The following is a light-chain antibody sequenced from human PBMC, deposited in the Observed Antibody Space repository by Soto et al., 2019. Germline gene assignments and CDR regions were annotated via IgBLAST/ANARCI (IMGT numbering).Light chain of an antibody. CDR2: DDN. CDR1: SSNIGDNS. V-gene: IGLV1-51*01. CDR3: GSWDSSLSAYV. Sequence: QSVLTQPPSVSAAPGQKVTISCSGSSSNIGDNSVSWYQQLPGTAPKLLIYDDNKRPSGIPDRFSGSKSGTSATLGITGFQTGDEADYYCGSWDSSLSAYVLGTGTKV. J-gene: IGLJ1*01.